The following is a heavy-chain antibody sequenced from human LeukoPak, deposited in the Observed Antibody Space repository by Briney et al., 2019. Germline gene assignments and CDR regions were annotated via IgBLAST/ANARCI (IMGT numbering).Heavy chain of an antibody. CDR3: AGLNIASPGTDH. Sequence: LPGGSLRLSCAASGFTFSSYAMSWVRQAPGKGLEWVSAISGSGGSTYYADSVKGRFTISRDNSKNTLYLQMNSLRAEDTAVYYCAGLNIASPGTDHWGQGTLVTVSS. CDR2: ISGSGGST. V-gene: IGHV3-23*01. J-gene: IGHJ4*02. CDR1: GFTFSSYA. D-gene: IGHD6-13*01.